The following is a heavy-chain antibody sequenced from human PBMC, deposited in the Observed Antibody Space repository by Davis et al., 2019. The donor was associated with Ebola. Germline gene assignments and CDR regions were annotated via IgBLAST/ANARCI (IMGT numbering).Heavy chain of an antibody. CDR3: ARPIYDSGTYYGETSYYYGMDV. Sequence: GESLKISCAASGFNFSSYGMHWVRLAPGKGLEWVAVIWVDGSKKYYADSVKGRLNISRDNSKKTLFLQMNSLRVEDSAVYYCARPIYDSGTYYGETSYYYGMDVWGKGTTVTVSS. J-gene: IGHJ6*04. D-gene: IGHD3-10*01. CDR1: GFNFSSYG. CDR2: IWVDGSKK. V-gene: IGHV3-33*01.